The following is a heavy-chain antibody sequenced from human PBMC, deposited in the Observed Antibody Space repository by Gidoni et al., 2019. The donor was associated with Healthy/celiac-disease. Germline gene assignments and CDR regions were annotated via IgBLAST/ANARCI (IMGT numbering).Heavy chain of an antibody. V-gene: IGHV3-23*01. CDR1: GFTFSSYA. CDR3: AKEYPDSHTESSGWYYRVFDY. D-gene: IGHD6-19*01. CDR2: ISGSGGST. Sequence: EVQLLASGGGLVQPGGSLRLSCAASGFTFSSYAMSWVRQAPGKGLEWVSAISGSGGSTYYADSVKGRFTISRDNSKNTLYLQMNSLRAEDTAVYYCAKEYPDSHTESSGWYYRVFDYWGQGTLVTVSS. J-gene: IGHJ4*02.